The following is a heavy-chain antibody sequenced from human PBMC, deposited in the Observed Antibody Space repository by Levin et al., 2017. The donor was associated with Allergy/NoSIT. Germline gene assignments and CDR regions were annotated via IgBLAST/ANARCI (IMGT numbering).Heavy chain of an antibody. J-gene: IGHJ6*03. Sequence: ASVKVSCKASGGTFSSYTISWVRQAPGQGLEWMGRIIPILGIANYAQKFQGRVTITADKSTSTAYMELSSLRSEDTAVYYCAEGDYDILTGYSSHMDVWGKGTTVTVSS. CDR1: GGTFSSYT. CDR3: AEGDYDILTGYSSHMDV. D-gene: IGHD3-9*01. V-gene: IGHV1-69*02. CDR2: IIPILGIA.